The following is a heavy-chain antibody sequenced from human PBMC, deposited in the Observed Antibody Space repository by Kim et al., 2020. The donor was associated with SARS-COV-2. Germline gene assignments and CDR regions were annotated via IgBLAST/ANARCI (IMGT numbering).Heavy chain of an antibody. D-gene: IGHD6-6*01. J-gene: IGHJ3*02. V-gene: IGHV3-30*07. CDR3: GTSSSPDDAFDI. Sequence: YYEDAGKGRFTNSRDNSKNTLYLQMNSLRAEDTAVYYCGTSSSPDDAFDIWGQGTMVTVSS.